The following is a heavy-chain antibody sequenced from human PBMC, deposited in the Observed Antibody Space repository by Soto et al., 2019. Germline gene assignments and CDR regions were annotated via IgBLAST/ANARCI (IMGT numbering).Heavy chain of an antibody. Sequence: QVQLVQSGAEVKKPGASTKVSCKASGYTFTSYDINWVRQATGQGLEWMGWMNPNSGNTGYAQKFQGRVTMTRNTSISTAYMELSSLRSEVTAVYYCARRGYSSSWYYYYYYGMDVLGQGTTVTVSS. D-gene: IGHD6-13*01. J-gene: IGHJ6*02. CDR1: GYTFTSYD. V-gene: IGHV1-8*01. CDR2: MNPNSGNT. CDR3: ARRGYSSSWYYYYYYGMDV.